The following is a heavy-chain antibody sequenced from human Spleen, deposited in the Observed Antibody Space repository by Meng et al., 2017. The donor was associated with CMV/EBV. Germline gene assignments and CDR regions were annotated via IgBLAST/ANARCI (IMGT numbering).Heavy chain of an antibody. CDR1: RGSVSSDTFY. D-gene: IGHD2-2*01. CDR2: ISQSGST. Sequence: SETLSLTCTVTRGSVSSDTFYWNWIRQPPGKRLEWIGYISQSGSTNYSPSLRSRVTISRDASKNQFSLKLRSVTAADTAVYYCARPVVAVPLVTPNWIDPWGQGTVVTVSS. V-gene: IGHV4-61*01. CDR3: ARPVVAVPLVTPNWIDP. J-gene: IGHJ5*02.